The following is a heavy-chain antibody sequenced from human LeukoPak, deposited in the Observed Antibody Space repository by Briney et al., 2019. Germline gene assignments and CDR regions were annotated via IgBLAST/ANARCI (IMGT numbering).Heavy chain of an antibody. V-gene: IGHV3-64*01. CDR3: ARSDYVWGSYH. J-gene: IGHJ4*02. CDR2: ISSNGGST. Sequence: GGSLRLSCAASGFTFSSYAMHWVRQAPGKGLEYVSAISSNGGSTYYANSVKGRFTISRDNSKNTLYLQMGSLRAEDMAVYYCARSDYVWGSYHWGQGALVTVSS. D-gene: IGHD3-16*02. CDR1: GFTFSSYA.